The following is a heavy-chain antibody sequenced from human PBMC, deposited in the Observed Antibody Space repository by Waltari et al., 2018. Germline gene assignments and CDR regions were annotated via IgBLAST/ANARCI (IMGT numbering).Heavy chain of an antibody. V-gene: IGHV4-38-2*01. Sequence: QVQLQASGPGLVKPSATLSLTCAVSGYSISSGYYWGWIRQPPGKGLEWIGSIYHSGSTYYNPALKSRVTISVDTSKNQFSLKLSSVTAADTAVYYCARQTLGGGVGYWGQGTLVTVSS. J-gene: IGHJ4*02. CDR3: ARQTLGGGVGY. CDR1: GYSISSGYY. D-gene: IGHD2-15*01. CDR2: IYHSGST.